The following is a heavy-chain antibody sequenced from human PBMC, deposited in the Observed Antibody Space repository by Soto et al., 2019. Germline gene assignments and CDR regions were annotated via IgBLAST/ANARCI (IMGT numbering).Heavy chain of an antibody. J-gene: IGHJ4*02. CDR1: GGSVSSGSYY. Sequence: LSLTCTVSGGSVSSGSYYWSWIRQPPGKGPEWIGYIYYSGSTNYNPSLKSRVTISVDTSKNQFSLKLSSVTAADTAVYYCARTMVGARAGYFDYWGRGTLVTVSS. CDR2: IYYSGST. V-gene: IGHV4-61*01. CDR3: ARTMVGARAGYFDY. D-gene: IGHD1-26*01.